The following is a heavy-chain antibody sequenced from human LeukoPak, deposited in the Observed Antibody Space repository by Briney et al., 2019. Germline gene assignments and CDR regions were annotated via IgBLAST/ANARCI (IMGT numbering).Heavy chain of an antibody. CDR1: GFTFSSYE. CDR3: AKIPPSRLSSWIDY. Sequence: GGSLRLSCAASGFTFSSYEMNWVRQAPGKGLEWVSAISGSGGSTYYADSVKGRFTISRDNSKNTLYLQMNSLRAEDTAVYYCAKIPPSRLSSWIDYWGQGTLVTVSS. D-gene: IGHD6-13*01. J-gene: IGHJ4*02. V-gene: IGHV3-23*01. CDR2: ISGSGGST.